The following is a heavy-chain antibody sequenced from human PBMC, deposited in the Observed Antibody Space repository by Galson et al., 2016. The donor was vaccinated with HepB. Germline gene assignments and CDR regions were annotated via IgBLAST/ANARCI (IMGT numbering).Heavy chain of an antibody. CDR3: SRGLDAYKAGNY. CDR2: IHPSGST. Sequence: SETLSLTCGVYGGSFTGYYCNWFRQPPGMGLEWIGEIHPSGSTSYNPSLGSRVTISPDTSKHQFSLKVDSVTAADTAVYSCSRGLDAYKAGNYWGQGTLVTVAA. J-gene: IGHJ4*02. V-gene: IGHV4-34*01. D-gene: IGHD5-24*01. CDR1: GGSFTGYY.